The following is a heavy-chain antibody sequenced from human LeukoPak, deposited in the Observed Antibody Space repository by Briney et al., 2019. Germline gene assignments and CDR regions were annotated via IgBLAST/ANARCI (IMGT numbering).Heavy chain of an antibody. D-gene: IGHD6-13*01. J-gene: IGHJ4*02. V-gene: IGHV4-38-2*01. CDR1: GYSISSGDY. CDR3: ANIAATGPPEDY. Sequence: PSETLSLTCAVSGYSISSGDYWGWIRQPPGKGLQWIGSIYHSGSTYYNPSLESRVTMSLDTSKNHFSLNLSSVTAADTAVYYCANIAATGPPEDYWGQGTLVTVSS. CDR2: IYHSGST.